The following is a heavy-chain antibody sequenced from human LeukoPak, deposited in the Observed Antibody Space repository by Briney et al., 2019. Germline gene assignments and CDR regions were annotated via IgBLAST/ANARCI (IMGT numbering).Heavy chain of an antibody. Sequence: VAPVNVSCKASGGTFSSYAISWVRQAPGQGLEWMGGIIPIFGTANYAQKFQGRVTITADESTSTAYMELSSLRSEDTAVYYCEVTGVGYCSSTSCYGAFDIWGQGTMVTVSS. J-gene: IGHJ3*02. CDR3: EVTGVGYCSSTSCYGAFDI. CDR2: IIPIFGTA. V-gene: IGHV1-69*13. CDR1: GGTFSSYA. D-gene: IGHD2-2*01.